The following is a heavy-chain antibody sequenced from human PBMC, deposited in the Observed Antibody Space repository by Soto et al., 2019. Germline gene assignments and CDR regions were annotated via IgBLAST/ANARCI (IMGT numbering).Heavy chain of an antibody. V-gene: IGHV1-69*02. Sequence: QVQLVQSGTEVKKPGSSVKVSCKASGGTFRNYPINWVRQAPGQGLEWMGSIVHLTDIPDYAQNFQAILTITADKSTSTAYMELSSLTSDDTAMYFCARGPLVVLNYFESWGPGTLVTVSS. CDR3: ARGPLVVLNYFES. CDR1: GGTFRNYP. J-gene: IGHJ4*02. CDR2: IVHLTDIP.